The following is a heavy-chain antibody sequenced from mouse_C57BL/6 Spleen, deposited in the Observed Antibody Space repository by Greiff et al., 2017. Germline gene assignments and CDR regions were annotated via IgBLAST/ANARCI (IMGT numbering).Heavy chain of an antibody. CDR2: IDPEDGDT. CDR3: TTSEAAQAAFGY. D-gene: IGHD3-2*02. CDR1: GFNFKDYY. J-gene: IGHJ3*01. V-gene: IGHV14-1*01. Sequence: VQLQQSGAELVRPGDSVKLSCTASGFNFKDYYMHWVKQRPEQGLEWIGRIDPEDGDTEYAPKFQGKATMTADTSSNTAYLQLSSLTSEDAAVYYCTTSEAAQAAFGYWGQGTLVTVSA.